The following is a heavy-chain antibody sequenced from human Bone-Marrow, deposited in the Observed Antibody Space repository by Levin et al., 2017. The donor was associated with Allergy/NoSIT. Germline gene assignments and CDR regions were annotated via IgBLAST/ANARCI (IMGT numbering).Heavy chain of an antibody. Sequence: SQTLSLTCTVSGGSISTYYWSWIRQPPGKGLEWIGYVYYSGSTNYNPSLKSRVTMSVDTSKNHFSLKLSSVTAADTALYYGAGHAGPIHLWLMDYWGQGTLVTVSS. CDR1: GGSISTYY. CDR2: VYYSGST. V-gene: IGHV4-59*08. D-gene: IGHD5-18*01. CDR3: AGHAGPIHLWLMDY. J-gene: IGHJ4*02.